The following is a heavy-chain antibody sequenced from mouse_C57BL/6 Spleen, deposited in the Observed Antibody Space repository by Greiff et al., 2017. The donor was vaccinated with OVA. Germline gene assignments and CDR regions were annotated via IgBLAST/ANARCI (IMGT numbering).Heavy chain of an antibody. CDR2: INPNNGGT. J-gene: IGHJ1*03. D-gene: IGHD1-1*01. V-gene: IGHV1-18*01. CDR3: ARVITTVVANWYFDV. Sequence: EVKLMESGPELVKPGASVKIPCKASGYTFTDYNMDWVKQSHGKSLEWIGDINPNNGGTIYNQKFKGKATLTVDKSSSTAYMELRSLTSEDTAVYYCARVITTVVANWYFDVWGTGTTVTVSS. CDR1: GYTFTDYN.